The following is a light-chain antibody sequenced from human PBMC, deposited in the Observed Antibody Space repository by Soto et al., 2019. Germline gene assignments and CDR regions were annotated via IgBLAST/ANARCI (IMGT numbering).Light chain of an antibody. Sequence: EIVLTQSPGTLSLSPGERATLSCRASQSVSSIYLAWYQQKPGQAPRLLIYGASSRATGIPDRFSGSGSGTDFTLTISRLEPEDFAVYYCQQYGSSPVTFGPGIKVDIK. CDR1: QSVSSIY. V-gene: IGKV3-20*01. CDR2: GAS. J-gene: IGKJ3*01. CDR3: QQYGSSPVT.